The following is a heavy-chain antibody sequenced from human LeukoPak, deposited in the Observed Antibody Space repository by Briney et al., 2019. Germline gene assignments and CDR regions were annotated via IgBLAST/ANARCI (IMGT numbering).Heavy chain of an antibody. J-gene: IGHJ4*02. CDR3: AKGGPSYSSGWSADY. V-gene: IGHV3-48*03. CDR2: ISSSGSTI. CDR1: GFTFSSYE. D-gene: IGHD6-19*01. Sequence: GGSLRLSCAASGFTFSSYEMNWVRQAPGKGLEWVSYISSSGSTIYYADSVKGRFTISRDNAKNSLYLQMNSLRAEDTALYYCAKGGPSYSSGWSADYWGQGTLVTVSS.